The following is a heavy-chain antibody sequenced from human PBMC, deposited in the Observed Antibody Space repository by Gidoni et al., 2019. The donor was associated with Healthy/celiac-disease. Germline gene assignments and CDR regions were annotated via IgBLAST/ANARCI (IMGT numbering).Heavy chain of an antibody. D-gene: IGHD2-15*01. CDR1: GRSISSSNW. J-gene: IGHJ4*02. CDR3: ARAGFEVVAGQYYFDY. Sequence: QVQLQESRLGLVKPSGTLSLTFAVSGRSISSSNWWSWVRQPPGKELEWIGEIYHSGSTNYNPSLKSRVTISVDKSKNQFSLKLSSVTAADTAVYYCARAGFEVVAGQYYFDYWGQGTLVTVSS. V-gene: IGHV4-4*02. CDR2: IYHSGST.